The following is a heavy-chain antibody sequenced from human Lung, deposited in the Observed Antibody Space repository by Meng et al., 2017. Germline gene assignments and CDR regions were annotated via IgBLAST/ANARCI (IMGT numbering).Heavy chain of an antibody. D-gene: IGHD2-2*01. CDR3: ARKAGNCISTSCYSLDY. Sequence: SVKVSCKASGGIFSSYVIGWVRQAPGQGLEWMGGINAVFGTINYAQKFQGRVTITTDESTSTAYMELTRLTSEDTAVYYCARKAGNCISTSCYSLDYWGQGTLVTVS. V-gene: IGHV1-69*05. J-gene: IGHJ4*02. CDR1: GGIFSSYV. CDR2: INAVFGTI.